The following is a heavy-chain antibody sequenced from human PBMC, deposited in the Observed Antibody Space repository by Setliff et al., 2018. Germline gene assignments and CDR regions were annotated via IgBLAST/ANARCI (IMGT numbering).Heavy chain of an antibody. V-gene: IGHV3-7*01. J-gene: IGHJ4*02. Sequence: GGSLRLSCVATGFSFRNCWASWVRQAPGKGPEWLASINPGGSEKYYADSVKGRFTISRDNAKNSLSLQMNNLRTEDTAVYYCFGAGTCSYWGQGTLVTVSS. D-gene: IGHD3-10*01. CDR1: GFSFRNCW. CDR3: FGAGTCSY. CDR2: INPGGSEK.